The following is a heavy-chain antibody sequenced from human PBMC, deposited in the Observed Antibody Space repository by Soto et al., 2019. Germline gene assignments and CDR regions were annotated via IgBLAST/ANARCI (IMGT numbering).Heavy chain of an antibody. J-gene: IGHJ3*02. V-gene: IGHV5-51*01. CDR1: GYSFTSYW. CDR2: IYPGDSDT. CDR3: AQSPRLTEAFDI. Sequence: GESLKISCKFSGYSFTSYWIGWVRQMPGKGLEWMGIIYPGDSDTRYSPSFQGHVTISADKSFTTAYLQWSSLKASDTAMYYCAQSPRLTEAFDIWGQGTMVTVTS.